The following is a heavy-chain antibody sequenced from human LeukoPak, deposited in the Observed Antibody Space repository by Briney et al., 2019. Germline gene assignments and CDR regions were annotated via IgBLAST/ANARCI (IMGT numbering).Heavy chain of an antibody. CDR3: ARGGYSYGFDNFDF. V-gene: IGHV4-59*01. D-gene: IGHD5-18*01. J-gene: IGHJ4*02. CDR2: IYYSGST. CDR1: GGSISSYY. Sequence: PSETLPLTCTVSGGSISSYYWSWIRQPPGKGLEWIGYIYYSGSTNYNPSLKSRVTLSVDTSQNQFSLKLSSVTAADTAVYYCARGGYSYGFDNFDFWGQGTLVTVSS.